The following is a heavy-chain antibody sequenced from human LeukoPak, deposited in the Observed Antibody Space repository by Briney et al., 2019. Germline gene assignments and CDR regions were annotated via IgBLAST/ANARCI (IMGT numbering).Heavy chain of an antibody. CDR2: IIPIFGTA. D-gene: IGHD2-2*01. Sequence: GASVKVSCKASGGTFSSYAINCVRQAPGQGLEWMGGIIPIFGTANYAQKFQDRVTITADESTSTAYMELSSLRSEDTAIYYCASRLYCSNTRCRNFPFAYWGQGTLVTVSS. CDR3: ASRLYCSNTRCRNFPFAY. CDR1: GGTFSSYA. V-gene: IGHV1-69*13. J-gene: IGHJ4*02.